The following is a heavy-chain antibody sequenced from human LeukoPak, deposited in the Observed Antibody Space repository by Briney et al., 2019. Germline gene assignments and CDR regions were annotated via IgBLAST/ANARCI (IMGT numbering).Heavy chain of an antibody. CDR2: ISTSSSYI. CDR1: GFTFSTYT. V-gene: IGHV3-21*01. D-gene: IGHD3-10*01. Sequence: GGSLRLSCAASGFTFSTYTMNWVRQAPGKGLEWVSFISTSSSYIYYADSVKGRFTISRDNSKNTLYLQMNSLRAEDTAVYYCAKVAKYYYGSETYYFFEHWGQGTPVTASS. J-gene: IGHJ4*02. CDR3: AKVAKYYYGSETYYFFEH.